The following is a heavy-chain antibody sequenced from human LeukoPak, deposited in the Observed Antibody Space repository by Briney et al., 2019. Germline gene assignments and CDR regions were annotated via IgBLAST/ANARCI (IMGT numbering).Heavy chain of an antibody. J-gene: IGHJ3*02. CDR2: MNPNSGNT. CDR3: ARQSSSSVYAFDI. D-gene: IGHD6-6*01. Sequence: ASVKVSCKASGYTFTSYDINWVRQATGQRLEWMGWMNPNSGNTGYAQKFQGRVTITRNTSISTAYMELSSLRSEDTAVYYCARQSSSSVYAFDIWGQGTMVTVSS. V-gene: IGHV1-8*03. CDR1: GYTFTSYD.